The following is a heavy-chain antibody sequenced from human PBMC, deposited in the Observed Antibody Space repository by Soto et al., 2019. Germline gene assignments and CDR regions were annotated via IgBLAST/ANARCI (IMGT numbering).Heavy chain of an antibody. CDR3: ARLPLVRGVPA. V-gene: IGHV4-39*01. Sequence: QLHLQESGPGRVKPSETLSLTCSVSGGSISTSGGYWGWVRQAPEKGLECIGIAYYVGTINYNPSLKRRVAISVDTSKNQFSLKLTSVTAADTAVYYCARLPLVRGVPAWGQGTLVTVSS. CDR1: GGSISTSGGY. CDR2: AYYVGTI. D-gene: IGHD3-10*01. J-gene: IGHJ5*02.